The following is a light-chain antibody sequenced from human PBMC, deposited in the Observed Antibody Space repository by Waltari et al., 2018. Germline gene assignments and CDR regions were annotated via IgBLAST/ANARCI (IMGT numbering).Light chain of an antibody. V-gene: IGKV3-20*01. Sequence: EIVLTQSPGTMSLSLGARATVSCRASQGVSRALAWYQQKPGQAPRLLICGASTRATGIPDRFSGSGSGTDFSLTISRLEPDDFAIYYCQHYLRLPVTFGQGTTVEI. CDR3: QHYLRLPVT. CDR2: GAS. CDR1: QGVSRA. J-gene: IGKJ1*01.